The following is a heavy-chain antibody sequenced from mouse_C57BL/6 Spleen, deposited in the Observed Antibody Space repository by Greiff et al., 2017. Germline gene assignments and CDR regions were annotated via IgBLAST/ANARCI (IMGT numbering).Heavy chain of an antibody. CDR2: ISYDGSN. CDR1: GYSITSGYY. CDR3: AREGDGNDY. D-gene: IGHD1-1*01. J-gene: IGHJ2*01. V-gene: IGHV3-6*01. Sequence: EVKLEESGPGLVKPSQSLSLTCSVTGYSITSGYYWNLIRKFPGNKREWMGYISYDGSNNYNPSLKNRISITRDTSKNQFFLKLNSVTTEDTATYYCAREGDGNDYWGQGTTLTVSS.